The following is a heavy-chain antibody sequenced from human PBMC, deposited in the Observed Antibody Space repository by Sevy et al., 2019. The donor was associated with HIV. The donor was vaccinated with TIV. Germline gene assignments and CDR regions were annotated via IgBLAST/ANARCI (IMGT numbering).Heavy chain of an antibody. V-gene: IGHV3-15*01. Sequence: GESLKISCAASGFTFSIAWMSWVRQVPGKGLEWVGRIKSKTDGGTTDYAGPVEGRFTISSYDSKTMLYLQMNYLKTEDTAVYYCTTVGLLAPWGQGTLVTVSS. CDR2: IKSKTDGGTT. CDR1: GFTFSIAW. J-gene: IGHJ5*02. CDR3: TTVGLLAP.